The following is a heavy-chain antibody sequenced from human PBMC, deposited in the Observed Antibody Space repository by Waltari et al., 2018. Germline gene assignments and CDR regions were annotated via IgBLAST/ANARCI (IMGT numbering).Heavy chain of an antibody. CDR3: ARENGRGYSTFDP. Sequence: EVQLVESGGGLVKPGGSLRLSCAASGFTFSSYSMNWVRQAPGKGLEWVSSISGSSSYIYYADSVKGRFTISRDNAKNSLYLQMNSLRAEDTAVYYCARENGRGYSTFDPWGQGTLVTVSS. CDR2: ISGSSSYI. J-gene: IGHJ5*02. D-gene: IGHD5-18*01. V-gene: IGHV3-21*01. CDR1: GFTFSSYS.